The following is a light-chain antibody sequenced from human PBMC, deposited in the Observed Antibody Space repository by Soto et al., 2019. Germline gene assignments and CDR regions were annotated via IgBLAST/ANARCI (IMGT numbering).Light chain of an antibody. V-gene: IGKV3-15*01. J-gene: IGKJ1*01. Sequence: ETMMTQSPDTLSVSLGERVTLSCRASQSLRSSLAWYQQKPGQAPRLLIYDASTRATGIPARFSGSGSGTDFTLTISGLQSEDFAVYYCQQYNNWPQTFGQGTKVEIK. CDR1: QSLRSS. CDR3: QQYNNWPQT. CDR2: DAS.